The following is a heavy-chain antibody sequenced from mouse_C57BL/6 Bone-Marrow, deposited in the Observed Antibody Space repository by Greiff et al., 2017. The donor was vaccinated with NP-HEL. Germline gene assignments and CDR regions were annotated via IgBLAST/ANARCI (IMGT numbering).Heavy chain of an antibody. Sequence: DVKLQESGPGLVKPSQSLSLTCSVTGYSITSGYYWNWIRQFPGNKLEWMGYISYDGSNNYNPSLKNRISITRDSSKNQFFLKLNSVTTEDTATYYCARGDTTGVHYWGQGTTLTVSS. CDR3: ARGDTTGVHY. J-gene: IGHJ2*01. V-gene: IGHV3-6*01. CDR1: GYSITSGYY. CDR2: ISYDGSN. D-gene: IGHD1-1*01.